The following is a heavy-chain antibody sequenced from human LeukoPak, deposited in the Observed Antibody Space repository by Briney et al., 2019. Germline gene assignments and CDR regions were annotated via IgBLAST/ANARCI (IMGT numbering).Heavy chain of an antibody. D-gene: IGHD4-17*01. J-gene: IGHJ4*02. V-gene: IGHV3-23*01. Sequence: GGSLRLSCTASGFTFNNYAMSWVRQAPGKGLEWLSLISGTAGTTYYADSVKGRFTISRDNSKNTLFLQMTSLRVDDTAVYYCAKLGVTTPRDYWGQGTLVTVSS. CDR1: GFTFNNYA. CDR3: AKLGVTTPRDY. CDR2: ISGTAGTT.